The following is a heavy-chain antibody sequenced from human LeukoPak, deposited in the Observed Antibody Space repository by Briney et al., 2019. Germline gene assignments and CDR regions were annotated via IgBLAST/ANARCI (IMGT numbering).Heavy chain of an antibody. J-gene: IGHJ4*02. CDR2: MYYSGST. D-gene: IGHD3-10*01. Sequence: SETLSLTCTVSGGSISSSNYYWGGIRQPPGKGLEWIGSMYYSGSTYYNPSLKSRVTISVDTSKNQLSLKLSSVTAADTAVYYCARLTMSITMVRGVSYWGQGTLVIVSS. V-gene: IGHV4-39*01. CDR1: GGSISSSNYY. CDR3: ARLTMSITMVRGVSY.